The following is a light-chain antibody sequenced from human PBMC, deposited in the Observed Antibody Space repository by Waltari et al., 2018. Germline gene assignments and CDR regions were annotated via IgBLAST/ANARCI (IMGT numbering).Light chain of an antibody. J-gene: IGKJ2*01. CDR2: RVS. CDR3: QQSSSTPIYT. Sequence: DIQMTQFPSSLSASFEDRVTITCRASQNINNYLHWYQQKPGKAPKLLIYRVSTLQDGVPSRFSGSGSGTDFTLTISSLQPDDLGTYYCQQSSSTPIYTFGQGTKLEIK. CDR1: QNINNY. V-gene: IGKV1-39*01.